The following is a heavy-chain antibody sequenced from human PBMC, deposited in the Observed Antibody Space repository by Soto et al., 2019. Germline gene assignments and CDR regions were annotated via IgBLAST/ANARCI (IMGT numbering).Heavy chain of an antibody. CDR2: ISSSGRT. D-gene: IGHD3-16*02. CDR3: ARTDRYGSWAAWF. Sequence: PSETLSLTCTVSGDSVSSGRYFWTWIRQPPGKGLEYIAYISSSGRTNYNSSLESRVSISLDTSKNQVSLKLNSVTAADTAMYFCARTDRYGSWAAWFWGPGTLLTGS. J-gene: IGHJ1*01. V-gene: IGHV4-61*01. CDR1: GDSVSSGRYF.